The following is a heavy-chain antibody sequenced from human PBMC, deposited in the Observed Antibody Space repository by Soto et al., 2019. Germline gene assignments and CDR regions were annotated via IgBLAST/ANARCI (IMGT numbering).Heavy chain of an antibody. Sequence: QVQLQQWGAGLLKPSKTLSLTCAVYGGFVTSVSYYWTWIGQPPGKGLEWIGEMSLGGGTHFNPSLKSRVTISVDTSKNQFTLKMSSVTAADTALYYCARVERGTATTVVDAFDIWGPGTMVTVSS. D-gene: IGHD1-1*01. CDR3: ARVERGTATTVVDAFDI. CDR1: GGFVTSVSYY. V-gene: IGHV4-34*01. CDR2: MSLGGGT. J-gene: IGHJ3*02.